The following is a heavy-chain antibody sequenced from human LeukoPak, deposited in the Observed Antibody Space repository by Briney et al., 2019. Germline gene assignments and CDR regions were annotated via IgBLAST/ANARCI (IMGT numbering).Heavy chain of an antibody. CDR2: VFSTGSP. CDR1: GSSISGRY. D-gene: IGHD3-10*01. V-gene: IGHV4-59*11. CDR3: ARARYYSDAGSYFIDQ. J-gene: IGHJ5*02. Sequence: PSETLSLTCTVSGSSISGRYWSWIRQSPEKGLESIAYVFSTGSPNYNPSLESRGTISVDTSKNQISLTLISVTAADTALYYCARARYYSDAGSYFIDQWGQGTPVTVSS.